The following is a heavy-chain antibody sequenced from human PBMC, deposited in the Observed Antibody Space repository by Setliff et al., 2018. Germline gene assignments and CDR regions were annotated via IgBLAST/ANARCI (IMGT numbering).Heavy chain of an antibody. Sequence: PGGSLRLSCAASGFTFSYYWMSWVRQAPGKGLEWVANIQQDGSEKYHVDSVMGRFTISRDNAKNTLYLQMNSLRAEDTAVYYCARARYCSSTSCYYYYYMDVWGKGTTVTVSS. CDR3: ARARYCSSTSCYYYYYMDV. CDR2: IQQDGSEK. J-gene: IGHJ6*03. V-gene: IGHV3-7*01. CDR1: GFTFSYYW. D-gene: IGHD2-2*01.